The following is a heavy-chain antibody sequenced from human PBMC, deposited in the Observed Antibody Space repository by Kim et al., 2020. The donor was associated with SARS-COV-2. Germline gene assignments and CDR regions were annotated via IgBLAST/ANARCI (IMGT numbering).Heavy chain of an antibody. V-gene: IGHV3-21*01. D-gene: IGHD6-19*01. J-gene: IGHJ4*01. CDR1: GFPFSACG. CDR2: IGAGGEHT. Sequence: GGSLRLSCAASGFTSGFPFSACGMTWVRQAPGKGLEWVSTIGAGGEHTFYPDSMRGRFTVSRDNAKNSVYLQVNNVRPDDTAVYYCSTDGSGWSRDHWG. CDR3: STDGSGWSRDH.